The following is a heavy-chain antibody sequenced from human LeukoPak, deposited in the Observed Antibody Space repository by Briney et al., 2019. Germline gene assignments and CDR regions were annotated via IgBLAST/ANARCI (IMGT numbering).Heavy chain of an antibody. Sequence: PLETLSLTCTVSGGSVSSGSYYWSWIRQPPGRGLEWNAYIHYSGSAAYNPSLKSRVTISRDMSTNQFSLKMTSVTAADTAVYFCARDMGAPDYGSYSVDYWGQGTLVTVSS. D-gene: IGHD4-23*01. CDR2: IHYSGSA. CDR1: GGSVSSGSYY. J-gene: IGHJ4*02. CDR3: ARDMGAPDYGSYSVDY. V-gene: IGHV4-61*01.